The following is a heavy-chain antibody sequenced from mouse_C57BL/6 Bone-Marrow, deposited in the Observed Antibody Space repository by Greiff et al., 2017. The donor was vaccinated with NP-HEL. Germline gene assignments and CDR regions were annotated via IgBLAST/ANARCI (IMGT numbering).Heavy chain of an antibody. V-gene: IGHV1-19*01. J-gene: IGHJ2*01. Sequence: EVQLQQSGPVLVKPGASVKMSCKASGYTFTDYYMNWVKQSHGKSLEWIGVINPYNGGTSYNQKFKGKATLTVYKSSSTAYMELNSLTSEDSAVYYCARRYYGSSYASFDYWGQGTTLTVSS. D-gene: IGHD1-1*01. CDR1: GYTFTDYY. CDR2: INPYNGGT. CDR3: ARRYYGSSYASFDY.